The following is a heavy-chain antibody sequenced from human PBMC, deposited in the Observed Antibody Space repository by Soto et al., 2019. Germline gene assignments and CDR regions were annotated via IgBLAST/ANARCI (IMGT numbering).Heavy chain of an antibody. J-gene: IGHJ4*02. CDR2: ISYDGSNR. CDR1: GFPFTTYG. V-gene: IGHV3-30*03. Sequence: QVQLVESGGGVVQPGRSLRLSCAASGFPFTTYGMHWVREGPGKGLEWVAVISYDGSNRYYADSVKGRFTISRDNSKNTLYLQMNGLRPEDTALYYCVGGHYYSDYRGQGTLVTVSS. D-gene: IGHD3-10*01. CDR3: VGGHYYSDY.